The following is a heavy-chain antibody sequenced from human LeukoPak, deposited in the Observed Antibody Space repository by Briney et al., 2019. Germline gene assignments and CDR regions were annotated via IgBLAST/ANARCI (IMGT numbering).Heavy chain of an antibody. Sequence: GGSLRLSCAASGFTFSSYGMHWVRRAPGKGLEWVAVISYDGSNKYYADSVKGRFTISRDNSKNTLYLQMNSLRAEDTAVYYCAKDSVAGINYWGQGTLVTVSS. D-gene: IGHD6-19*01. J-gene: IGHJ4*02. CDR1: GFTFSSYG. CDR3: AKDSVAGINY. CDR2: ISYDGSNK. V-gene: IGHV3-30*18.